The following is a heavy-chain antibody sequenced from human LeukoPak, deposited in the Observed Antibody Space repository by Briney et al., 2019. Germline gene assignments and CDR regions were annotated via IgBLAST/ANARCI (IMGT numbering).Heavy chain of an antibody. Sequence: SETLSLTCAGYGGSFSGYYWSWIRQPPGKGLEWIGEINHSGSTNYNPSLKSRVTISVDTSKKQFSLKLSSVTAADTAVYYCARHRRHWFDPWGQGTLVTVSS. CDR2: INHSGST. D-gene: IGHD1-14*01. CDR3: ARHRRHWFDP. CDR1: GGSFSGYY. J-gene: IGHJ5*02. V-gene: IGHV4-34*01.